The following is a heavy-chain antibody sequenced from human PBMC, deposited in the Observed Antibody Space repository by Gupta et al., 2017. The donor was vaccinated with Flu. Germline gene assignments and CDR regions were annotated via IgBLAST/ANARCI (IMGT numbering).Heavy chain of an antibody. D-gene: IGHD1-26*01. CDR2: FVHSRNT. V-gene: IGHV4-39*01. J-gene: IGHJ4*02. Sequence: RKPRGRGLEWIGRFVHSRNTYDNPSLKRRVTISVDTSKNQFSLKLTSVSAADTAVYYCATSGGPEYYIENWGQGTLVTVSS. CDR3: ATSGGPEYYIEN.